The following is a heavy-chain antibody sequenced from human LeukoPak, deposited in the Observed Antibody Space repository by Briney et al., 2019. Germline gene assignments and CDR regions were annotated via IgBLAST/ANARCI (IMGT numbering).Heavy chain of an antibody. J-gene: IGHJ3*02. Sequence: SETLSLTCAVSGGSISSGGYSWSWIRQPPGKGLEWIGYIYYSGSTYYNPSLKSRVTISVDTSKNQFSLRLSSVTAADAAVYCCARGLYPPPGSFDIWGQGTMVTVSS. V-gene: IGHV4-30-4*07. CDR3: ARGLYPPPGSFDI. CDR1: GGSISSGGYS. CDR2: IYYSGST. D-gene: IGHD2-2*01.